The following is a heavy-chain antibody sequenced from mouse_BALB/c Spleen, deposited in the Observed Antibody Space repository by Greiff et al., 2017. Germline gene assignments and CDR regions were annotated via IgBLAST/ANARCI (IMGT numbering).Heavy chain of an antibody. J-gene: IGHJ3*01. CDR3: ARGGYDYDSAWFAY. Sequence: VQLVESGAELARPGASVKLSCKASGYTFTDYYINWVKQRTGQGLEWIGEIYPGSGNTYYNEKFKGKATLTADKSSSTAYMQLSSLTSEDSAVYFCARGGYDYDSAWFAYWGQGTLVTVSA. CDR2: IYPGSGNT. V-gene: IGHV1-77*01. D-gene: IGHD2-4*01. CDR1: GYTFTDYY.